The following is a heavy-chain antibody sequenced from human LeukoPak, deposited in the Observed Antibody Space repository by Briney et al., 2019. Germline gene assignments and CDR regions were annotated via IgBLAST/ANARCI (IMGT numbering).Heavy chain of an antibody. CDR1: GFTFNDYA. V-gene: IGHV3-49*03. CDR3: TREKPCLDWFLADY. CDR2: IRDKAYGGKA. D-gene: IGHD3-9*01. Sequence: QSGGSLRLSCTASGFTFNDYAMSWFRQAPGKGLEWVGFIRDKAYGGKAEYAASVKGRFTISRDDSKTIAYLQMNSLKTEDTAVYYCTREKPCLDWFLADYWGQGTLVTVSS. J-gene: IGHJ4*02.